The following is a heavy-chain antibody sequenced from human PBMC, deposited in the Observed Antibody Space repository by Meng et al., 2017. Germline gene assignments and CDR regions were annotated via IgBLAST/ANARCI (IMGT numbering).Heavy chain of an antibody. J-gene: IGHJ4*02. Sequence: ETLSLTCTVSGGSISSYYWSWIRQPPGKGLEWIGYIYYSGSTNYNPSLKSRVTISVDTSKNQFSLKLSSVTAADTAVYYCARASNNWGDAYYFDYWGQGTLVTVSS. D-gene: IGHD7-27*01. CDR1: GGSISSYY. CDR3: ARASNNWGDAYYFDY. V-gene: IGHV4-59*01. CDR2: IYYSGST.